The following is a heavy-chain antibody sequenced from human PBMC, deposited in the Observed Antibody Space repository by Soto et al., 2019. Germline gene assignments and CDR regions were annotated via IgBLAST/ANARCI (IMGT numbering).Heavy chain of an antibody. CDR3: ARESEDLTSNFDY. CDR2: ISSTTNYI. CDR1: GFTFTRYS. Sequence: GGSLRLSCAASGFTFTRYSMNWVRQAPGKGLEWVSSISSTTNYIHYGDSMKGRFTISRDNAKNSLYLEMNSLRAKDTAVYYCARESEDLTSNFDYWGQGTLVTVSS. J-gene: IGHJ4*02. V-gene: IGHV3-21*06.